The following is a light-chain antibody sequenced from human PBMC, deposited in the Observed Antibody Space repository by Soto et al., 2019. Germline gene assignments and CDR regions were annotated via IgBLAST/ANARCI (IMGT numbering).Light chain of an antibody. Sequence: EIVMTQSPATLSVSRGERATLSCRASQSVANSLAWYQQKPGQAPRLLIYTTSNRATGIPARFSGSGSGTDFSLTISSLEPEDFAVYFCQHVTFGPGTKVDIK. CDR2: TTS. CDR3: QHVT. J-gene: IGKJ1*01. CDR1: QSVANS. V-gene: IGKV3-11*01.